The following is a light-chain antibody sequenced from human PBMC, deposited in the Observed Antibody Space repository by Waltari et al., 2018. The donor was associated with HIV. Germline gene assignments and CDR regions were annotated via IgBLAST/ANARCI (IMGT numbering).Light chain of an antibody. CDR2: GFT. Sequence: QSALTQPASFSRAPGQSITIPCTGSSRDVGLYKFVSWYRQSAGKPPQLVLFGFTTRPAGISNRFSGSMSGNTAFLTISGLLPEDEADYFCSSYTASHTLLFGGGTRVTVL. J-gene: IGLJ2*01. CDR3: SSYTASHTLL. CDR1: SRDVGLYKF. V-gene: IGLV2-14*03.